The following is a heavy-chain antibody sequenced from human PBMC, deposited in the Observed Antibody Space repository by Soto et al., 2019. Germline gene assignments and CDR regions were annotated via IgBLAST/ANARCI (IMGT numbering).Heavy chain of an antibody. V-gene: IGHV3-7*05. CDR3: AKSHSNFDVGYYYGMDV. D-gene: IGHD4-4*01. Sequence: QPGGSLSLSCAASGFTFSSYWMSWVRQAPGKGLEWVANIKQDGSEKYYVDSVKGRFTISRDNSKNTLYLQMNSLRAEDTAVYYCAKSHSNFDVGYYYGMDVWGQGTTVTVSS. J-gene: IGHJ6*02. CDR1: GFTFSSYW. CDR2: IKQDGSEK.